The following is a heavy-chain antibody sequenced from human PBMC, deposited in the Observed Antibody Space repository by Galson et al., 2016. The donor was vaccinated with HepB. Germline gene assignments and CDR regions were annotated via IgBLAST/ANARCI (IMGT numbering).Heavy chain of an antibody. CDR1: GVSVGSGNYY. CDR2: VFYSGST. V-gene: IGHV4-61*01. CDR3: ARDQGEGVTVILGEYHGMDV. D-gene: IGHD3-22*01. J-gene: IGHJ6*02. Sequence: ETLSLTCTVSGVSVGSGNYYWSWIRQPPGKGLEWIGYVFYSGSTDYTPSLKSRVPISVDTSKNQFSLKLSSVTAADTAVYYCARDQGEGVTVILGEYHGMDVWGQGTTVTVSS.